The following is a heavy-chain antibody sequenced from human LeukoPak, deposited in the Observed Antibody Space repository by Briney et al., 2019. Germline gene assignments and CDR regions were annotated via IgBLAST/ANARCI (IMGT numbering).Heavy chain of an antibody. CDR1: GDSISSSSYY. Sequence: SETLSLTCTVSGDSISSSSYYWGWIRQPPGKGLEWIGSIYYSGSTYYSPSLKSRVTISVDTSKNQFSLKLNSVTAADTAVYFCARHVWQQLIRNYWFDPWGQGTLVTVSS. V-gene: IGHV4-39*01. D-gene: IGHD6-13*01. J-gene: IGHJ5*02. CDR3: ARHVWQQLIRNYWFDP. CDR2: IYYSGST.